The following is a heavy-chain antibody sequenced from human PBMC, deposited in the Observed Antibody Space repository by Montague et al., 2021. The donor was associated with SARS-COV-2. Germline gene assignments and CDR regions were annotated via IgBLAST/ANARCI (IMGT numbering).Heavy chain of an antibody. J-gene: IGHJ6*02. D-gene: IGHD5/OR15-5a*01. V-gene: IGHV3-21*01. CDR1: GFIFSNYA. Sequence: SLRLSCAASGFIFSNYALHWVRQAPGKGLEWVAFITSSSSDKYYTDSVKGRFTISRDNAKNTLYLQMNSLRPEDTAVYYCARDRVIADYCYGMDVWGRGTTLTVSS. CDR2: ITSSSSDK. CDR3: ARDRVIADYCYGMDV.